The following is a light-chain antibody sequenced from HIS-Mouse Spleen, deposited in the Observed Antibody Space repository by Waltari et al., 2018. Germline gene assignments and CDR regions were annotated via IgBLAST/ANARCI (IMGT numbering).Light chain of an antibody. CDR2: EDS. CDR3: YSTDSSGNHRV. J-gene: IGLJ2*01. Sequence: SYELTQPPSVSVSPGQTARITCSGDALPKKYAYWYQQKSGQAPLLVIYEDSKRPSGSHERFSGSSSGTMATLTISGAQVEDEADYYCYSTDSSGNHRVFGGGTKLTVL. V-gene: IGLV3-10*01. CDR1: ALPKKY.